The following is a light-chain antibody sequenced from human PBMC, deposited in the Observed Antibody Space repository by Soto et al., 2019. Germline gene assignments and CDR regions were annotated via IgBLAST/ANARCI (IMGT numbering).Light chain of an antibody. J-gene: IGKJ5*01. V-gene: IGKV3-15*01. CDR3: QQYNYSPPA. CDR2: GAS. Sequence: EIVMTQSPATLSVSPGERAALSCRASQSVSGNLAWYQQTPGQAPRLLIYGASTRATGIPARFSGSGFGTEFTLTISSLKSEAFAVYYCQQYNYSPPAFGQGTRLEIK. CDR1: QSVSGN.